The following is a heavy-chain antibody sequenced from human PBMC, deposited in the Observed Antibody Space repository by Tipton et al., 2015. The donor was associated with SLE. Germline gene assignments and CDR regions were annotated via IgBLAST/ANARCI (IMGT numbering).Heavy chain of an antibody. CDR1: VYSISSSHW. J-gene: IGHJ5*02. D-gene: IGHD3-22*01. CDR2: IYYGGTI. Sequence: TLSLTCNVSVYSISSSHWWGWIRQPPGKGLEWIGHIYYGGTIYYNPSLKSRVTISLDMSKNQFSLRLSSVTAADTAVYYCPIYYHDSTGLHWFDPWDQGTLVTVSS. V-gene: IGHV4-28*02. CDR3: PIYYHDSTGLHWFDP.